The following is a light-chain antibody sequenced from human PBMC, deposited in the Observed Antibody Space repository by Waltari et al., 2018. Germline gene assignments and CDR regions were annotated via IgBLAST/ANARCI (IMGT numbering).Light chain of an antibody. CDR2: GAS. V-gene: IGKV3-15*01. J-gene: IGKJ2*01. Sequence: EILMTQPPPTLSVSPVESATLSCRASQSIARNLAWYQQKPGQAPRLLIYGASTRATGIPARFSGSGSGTEFTLTISSLQSEDFAVYYCQQYNSWRTFGQGTKLEIK. CDR3: QQYNSWRT. CDR1: QSIARN.